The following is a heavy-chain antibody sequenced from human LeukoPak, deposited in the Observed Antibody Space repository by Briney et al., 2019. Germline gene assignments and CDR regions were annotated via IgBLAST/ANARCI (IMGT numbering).Heavy chain of an antibody. Sequence: GGSLRLSCAASGFTFSSYAMTWVRQSPGMGLEWVATITGGRFVSFYADSVKGRFTISRDSPKDSLYLQMNSLRAEDTATYYCAKDEVSDTIFGVVIIGGFLLGYFDYGGQGTLVTVSS. V-gene: IGHV3-23*01. CDR3: AKDEVSDTIFGVVIIGGFLLGYFDY. D-gene: IGHD3-3*01. CDR2: ITGGRFVS. J-gene: IGHJ4*02. CDR1: GFTFSSYA.